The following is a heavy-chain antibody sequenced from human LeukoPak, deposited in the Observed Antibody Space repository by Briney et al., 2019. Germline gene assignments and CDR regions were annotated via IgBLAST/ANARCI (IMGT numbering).Heavy chain of an antibody. CDR3: AAGLKWQSFDY. D-gene: IGHD5-12*01. Sequence: ASVKVSCKASGYTFTSYYMHWVRQAPGQGLEWMGIINPSGGSTSYAQKFQGRVTMTRDMSTSTAYMELSSLRSEDTAVYYCAAGLKWQSFDYWGQGTLVTVSS. J-gene: IGHJ4*02. CDR2: INPSGGST. CDR1: GYTFTSYY. V-gene: IGHV1-46*01.